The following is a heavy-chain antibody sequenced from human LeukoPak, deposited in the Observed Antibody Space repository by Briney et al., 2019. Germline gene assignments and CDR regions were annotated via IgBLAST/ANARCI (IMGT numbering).Heavy chain of an antibody. CDR1: GYTFTDYY. Sequence: ASVRVSCRASGYTFTDYYIHWVRQAPGEGRERMGWINPDSGGTSYAQKFQGRVTMTRDTSISTVYVELSRLRSDDTAVYYCARSDSYTWFDPWGQGTLVTVSS. J-gene: IGHJ5*02. D-gene: IGHD2-15*01. CDR3: ARSDSYTWFDP. V-gene: IGHV1-2*02. CDR2: INPDSGGT.